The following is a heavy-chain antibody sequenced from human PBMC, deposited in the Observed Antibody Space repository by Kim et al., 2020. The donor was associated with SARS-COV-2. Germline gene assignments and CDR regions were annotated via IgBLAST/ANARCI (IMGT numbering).Heavy chain of an antibody. CDR2: IYHSGTT. J-gene: IGHJ6*02. CDR1: GGSISSNNW. V-gene: IGHV4-4*02. CDR3: ARPVAGSVWDV. D-gene: IGHD6-19*01. Sequence: SETLSLTCGVSGGSISSNNWWSWVRQPPGKGLEWIGDIYHSGTTNYNPSLKSRVAISLDKSNNQFFLNLRSMTAADTAVYYCARPVAGSVWDVWGQGTTVTVSS.